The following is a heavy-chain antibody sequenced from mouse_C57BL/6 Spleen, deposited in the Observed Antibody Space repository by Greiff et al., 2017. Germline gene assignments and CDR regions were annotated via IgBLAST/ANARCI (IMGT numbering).Heavy chain of an antibody. CDR1: GFTFSSYD. CDR3: ARPPHLLYYFDY. CDR2: ISGGGSYT. V-gene: IGHV5-6*01. Sequence: EVQGVESGGDLVKPGGSLKLSCAASGFTFSSYDMSWVRQTPDKRLEWVATISGGGSYTYYPDSVKGRFTISRDNAKNTLYLQMSSLKSEDTAMYYCARPPHLLYYFDYWGQGTTLTVSS. J-gene: IGHJ2*01. D-gene: IGHD2-1*01.